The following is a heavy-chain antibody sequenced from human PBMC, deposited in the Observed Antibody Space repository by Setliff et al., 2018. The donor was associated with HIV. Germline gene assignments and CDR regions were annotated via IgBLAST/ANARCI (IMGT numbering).Heavy chain of an antibody. CDR2: ISWNSGSI. CDR1: GFTFDDYA. CDR3: AALSLRTNTVYGIISTRFDP. Sequence: GGSLRLSCVVSGFTFDDYAMHWVRQAPGKGLEWVSSISWNSGSIGYADSVKGRFTISRDNAKNSLYLQMNSLRAEDMALYYCAALSLRTNTVYGIISTRFDPWGQGTLVTVSS. J-gene: IGHJ5*02. V-gene: IGHV3-9*03. D-gene: IGHD2-8*01.